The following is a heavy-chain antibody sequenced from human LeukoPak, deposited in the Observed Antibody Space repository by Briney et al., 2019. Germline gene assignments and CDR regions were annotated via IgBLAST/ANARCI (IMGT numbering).Heavy chain of an antibody. Sequence: SVKVSCKASGGTFSSYAISWVRQAPGQGLEWTGRIIPIFGTANYAQKFQGRVTITTDESTSTAYMELSSLRSEDTAVYYCARGGIVVVPAAMWVALDYWGQGTLVTVSS. J-gene: IGHJ4*02. CDR3: ARGGIVVVPAAMWVALDY. D-gene: IGHD2-2*01. V-gene: IGHV1-69*05. CDR2: IIPIFGTA. CDR1: GGTFSSYA.